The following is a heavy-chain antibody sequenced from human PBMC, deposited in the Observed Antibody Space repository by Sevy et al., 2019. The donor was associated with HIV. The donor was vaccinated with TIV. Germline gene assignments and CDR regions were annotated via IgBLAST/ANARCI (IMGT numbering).Heavy chain of an antibody. V-gene: IGHV3-15*01. D-gene: IGHD1-26*01. CDR2: IKSKTDGGTR. J-gene: IGHJ4*02. CDR3: TAGVGTSDFDY. CDR1: GFTFSNAW. Sequence: GGSLRLSCVASGFTFSNAWMSWVRQAPGKGLEWVGRIKSKTDGGTRDFAAPVKGRFAIARDDSKNTLSLQMDSLKTEDTAFYYCTAGVGTSDFDYWGQGILVTVSS.